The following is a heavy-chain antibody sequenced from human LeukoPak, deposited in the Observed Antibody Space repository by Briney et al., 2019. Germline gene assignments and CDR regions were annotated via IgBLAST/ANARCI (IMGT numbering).Heavy chain of an antibody. J-gene: IGHJ4*02. CDR3: ARDRTGGEDS. CDR2: INPNSGGT. Sequence: WASVKVSCKASGYTFTGYYMHWVRQAPGQGLEWIGWINPNSGGTNYAQKFQGRVTMTTDTSTSTAYMELRSLRSDDTAVYYCARDRTGGEDSWGQGTLVTVSS. CDR1: GYTFTGYY. D-gene: IGHD1-1*01. V-gene: IGHV1-2*02.